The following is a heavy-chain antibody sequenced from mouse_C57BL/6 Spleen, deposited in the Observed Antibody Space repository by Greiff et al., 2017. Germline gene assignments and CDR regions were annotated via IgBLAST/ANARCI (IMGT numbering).Heavy chain of an antibody. Sequence: VQLQQSGPELVKPGASVKISCKASGYTFTDYYMNWVKQSHGKSLEWSGDLNPNNGGTSYNQKFKGKATLTVDKSSSTAYMELRSLTSEDSAVYYCARRPFYYAMDYWGQGTSVTVSS. CDR3: ARRPFYYAMDY. J-gene: IGHJ4*01. CDR1: GYTFTDYY. V-gene: IGHV1-26*01. CDR2: LNPNNGGT.